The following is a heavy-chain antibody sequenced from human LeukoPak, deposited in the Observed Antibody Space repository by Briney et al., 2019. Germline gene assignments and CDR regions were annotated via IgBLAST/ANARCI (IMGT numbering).Heavy chain of an antibody. J-gene: IGHJ4*02. Sequence: SETLSLTCTVSGGSISSYYWSWIRQPPGKGLEWIGYIYSGSTNYNPSLKSRVTISVDTSKNQFSLKLTSVTAADTAVYYCARGSIAAPDYWGQGTLVTVSS. CDR3: ARGSIAAPDY. D-gene: IGHD5-12*01. CDR1: GGSISSYY. CDR2: IYSGST. V-gene: IGHV4-59*01.